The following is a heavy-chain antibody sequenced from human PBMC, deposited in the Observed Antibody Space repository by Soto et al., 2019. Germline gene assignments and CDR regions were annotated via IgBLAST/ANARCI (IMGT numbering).Heavy chain of an antibody. CDR1: GYTFISYG. Sequence: QVKLVQSGAEVKKAGASVKVSCKASGYTFISYGIAWVRQAPGQGLEWMGWISTYNGKTHHEQKFQDRVTMTTDTSTITAYMDVRSLRSDDTALYYCARAGYATSWVCILHTGVHGVEIDFWGQGTLVTVSA. J-gene: IGHJ4*02. D-gene: IGHD6-13*01. V-gene: IGHV1-18*01. CDR2: ISTYNGKT. CDR3: ARAGYATSWVCILHTGVHGVEIDF.